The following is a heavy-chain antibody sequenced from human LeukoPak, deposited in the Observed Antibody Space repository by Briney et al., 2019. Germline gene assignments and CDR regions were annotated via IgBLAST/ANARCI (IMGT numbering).Heavy chain of an antibody. CDR1: GGTFSSYA. CDR2: IIPILGIA. V-gene: IGHV1-69*04. D-gene: IGHD5-12*01. Sequence: ASVKVSCKASGGTFSSYAISWVRQAPGQGLEWMGRIIPILGIANYAQKFQGRVTITADKSTSTAYMELSSLRSEDTAVYYCARDSIVATMNWFDPWGQGTLVTVSS. J-gene: IGHJ5*02. CDR3: ARDSIVATMNWFDP.